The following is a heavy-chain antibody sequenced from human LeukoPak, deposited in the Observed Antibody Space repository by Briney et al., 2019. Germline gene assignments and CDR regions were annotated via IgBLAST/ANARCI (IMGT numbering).Heavy chain of an antibody. Sequence: GASVKVSCKASGGTFSSYSINWVRQAPAQGLEWMGRIIPIHGVANYAQKFQGRVSIAADKSTSTAYMELSSLRSEDTVVYYCARDDYGGNSPDYWGQGTLVTVSS. CDR2: IIPIHGVA. V-gene: IGHV1-69*04. D-gene: IGHD4-23*01. J-gene: IGHJ4*02. CDR1: GGTFSSYS. CDR3: ARDDYGGNSPDY.